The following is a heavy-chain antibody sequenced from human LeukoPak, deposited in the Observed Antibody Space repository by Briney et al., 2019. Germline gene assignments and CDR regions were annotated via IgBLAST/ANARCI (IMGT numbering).Heavy chain of an antibody. CDR1: GYTFTSYD. J-gene: IGHJ5*02. CDR3: AREGNNWNLNWFDP. CDR2: MNPNSGNT. V-gene: IGHV1-8*01. D-gene: IGHD1-20*01. Sequence: GASVKVSCKASGYTFTSYDINWVRHATGQGLEWKGWMNPNSGNTGYAQKFQGRGTMTRKTSITTAYMELSSMRSEDTAVYYCAREGNNWNLNWFDPWGQGTLVTVSS.